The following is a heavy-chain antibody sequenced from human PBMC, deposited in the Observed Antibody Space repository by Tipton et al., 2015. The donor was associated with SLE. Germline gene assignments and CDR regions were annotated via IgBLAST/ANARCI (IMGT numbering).Heavy chain of an antibody. D-gene: IGHD3-16*01. Sequence: TLSLTCTVSGGSINSYYWSWIRQSPGKGLEWIGRIYTSGSTNYNPSLKSRVTISVDTSKNQFSLKLSSVTAADTAVYYCATSATRFDWFDPWGQGTLVTVSS. J-gene: IGHJ5*02. CDR1: GGSINSYY. CDR2: IYTSGST. V-gene: IGHV4-4*08. CDR3: ATSATRFDWFDP.